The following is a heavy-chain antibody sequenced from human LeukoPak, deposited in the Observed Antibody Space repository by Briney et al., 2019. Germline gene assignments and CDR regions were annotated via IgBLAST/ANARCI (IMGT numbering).Heavy chain of an antibody. Sequence: GGSLRLSCAASGFTFSNAWMSWVRQAPGKGLEWVGRIKSKTDGGTTDYAAPVKGRFTISGDDSKNTLYLQMNSLKTEDTAVYYCTTGWYCSGGSCYPEFDYWGQGTLVTVSS. CDR3: TTGWYCSGGSCYPEFDY. CDR1: GFTFSNAW. CDR2: IKSKTDGGTT. D-gene: IGHD2-15*01. V-gene: IGHV3-15*01. J-gene: IGHJ4*02.